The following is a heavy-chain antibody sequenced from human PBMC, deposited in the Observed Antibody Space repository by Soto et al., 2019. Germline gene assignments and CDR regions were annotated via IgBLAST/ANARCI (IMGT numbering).Heavy chain of an antibody. D-gene: IGHD1-7*01. CDR3: ALRGSWNYAVATWCDP. CDR1: GFSLSTSGVG. J-gene: IGHJ5*02. Sequence: SGPTRVNPTQTLTLTFTFSGFSLSTSGVGVGWIRQPPGKALEWLALIYWNDDKRYSPSLKSRLTITNDTSKNQVVLTMTNMDPVDTATYYCALRGSWNYAVATWCDPWGQRTLVSVSS. V-gene: IGHV2-5*01. CDR2: IYWNDDK.